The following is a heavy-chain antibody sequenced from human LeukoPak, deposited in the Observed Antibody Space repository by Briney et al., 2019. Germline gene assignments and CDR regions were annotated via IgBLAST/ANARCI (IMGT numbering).Heavy chain of an antibody. D-gene: IGHD2-15*01. V-gene: IGHV4-34*01. CDR2: INHSGST. CDR3: ARVGPYCSGGSCYSFDY. J-gene: IGHJ4*02. CDR1: GGSFSGYY. Sequence: SETLSLTCAVYGGSFSGYYWSWIRQPPGKGLEWIGEINHSGSTNYNPSLKSRVTISVDTSKNQFSLKLSSVTAADTAVYYCARVGPYCSGGSCYSFDYWGQGTLVTVSS.